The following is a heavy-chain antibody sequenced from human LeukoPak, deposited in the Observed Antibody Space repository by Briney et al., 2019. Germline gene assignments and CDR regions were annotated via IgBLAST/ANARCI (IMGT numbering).Heavy chain of an antibody. J-gene: IGHJ4*02. CDR2: IMQDGSEK. CDR3: ARSYGDY. D-gene: IGHD3-10*01. CDR1: GFTLSTYW. V-gene: IGHV3-7*01. Sequence: GGSLRLSCVASGFTLSTYWMHWVRQAPGKGLEWVANIMQDGSEKYYVDSVKGRFTISRDNAKNLLSLQLTSLRAEDTAVYYCARSYGDYWGQGTLVTVSS.